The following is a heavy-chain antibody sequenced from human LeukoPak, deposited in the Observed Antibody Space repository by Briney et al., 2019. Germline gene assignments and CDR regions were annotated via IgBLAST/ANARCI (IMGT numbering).Heavy chain of an antibody. CDR1: GGSLSGYY. V-gene: IGHV4-34*01. J-gene: IGHJ4*02. D-gene: IGHD6-13*01. CDR2: INHSGST. CDR3: ARVEQQLARFDY. Sequence: SETLSLTCAVYGGSLSGYYWSWIRQPPGRGLEWIGEINHSGSTNYNPSLKSRVTISVDTSKNQFSLKLSSVTAADTAVYYCARVEQQLARFDYWGQGTLVTVSS.